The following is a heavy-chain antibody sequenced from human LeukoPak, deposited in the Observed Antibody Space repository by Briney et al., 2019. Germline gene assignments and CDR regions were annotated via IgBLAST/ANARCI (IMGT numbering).Heavy chain of an antibody. CDR1: GFTFSSYW. V-gene: IGHV3-7*01. CDR3: ARCGYSSSWYCAY. Sequence: GGSLRLSCAASGFTFSSYWMSWVRRAPGKGLEWVANIKQDGSEKYYVDSVKGRFTISRDNAKNSLYLQMNSLRAEDTAVYYCARCGYSSSWYCAYWGQGTLVTVSS. D-gene: IGHD6-13*01. CDR2: IKQDGSEK. J-gene: IGHJ4*02.